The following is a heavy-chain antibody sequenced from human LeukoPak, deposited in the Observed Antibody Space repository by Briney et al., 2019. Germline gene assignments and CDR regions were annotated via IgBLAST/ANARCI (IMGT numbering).Heavy chain of an antibody. V-gene: IGHV4-59*01. J-gene: IGHJ3*02. CDR2: IYNSGST. D-gene: IGHD3-22*01. CDR1: GGPISSYY. Sequence: SETLSLTCTVSGGPISSYYWSWIRQPPGKGLEWIGYIYNSGSTNYNPSLKSRVTMSGDTSKNQFSLKLSSVTAADTAVYYCALSRGGYYDSRSPSWAFDIWGQGTMVTVSS. CDR3: ALSRGGYYDSRSPSWAFDI.